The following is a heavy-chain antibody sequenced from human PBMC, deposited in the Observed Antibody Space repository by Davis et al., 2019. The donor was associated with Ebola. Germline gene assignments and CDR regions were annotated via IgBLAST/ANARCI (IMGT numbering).Heavy chain of an antibody. CDR2: LGLSADT. Sequence: GESLKISCSASGFIFSTYVMSWVRQAPGKGLEWVSTLGLSADTYYADSVKGRFTISRDNSKNTLHLQMNSLRVEDTATYYCVKDTSSVWFDVWGQGTTVTVSS. CDR1: GFIFSTYV. J-gene: IGHJ3*01. D-gene: IGHD6-19*01. V-gene: IGHV3-23*01. CDR3: VKDTSSVWFDV.